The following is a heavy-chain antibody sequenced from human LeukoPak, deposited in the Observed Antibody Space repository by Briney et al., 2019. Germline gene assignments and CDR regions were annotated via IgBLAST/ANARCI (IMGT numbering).Heavy chain of an antibody. V-gene: IGHV4-39*07. Sequence: QSSETLSLTCTVSGGSISSSSYYWGWIRQPPGKGLEWIGSIYYSGSTNYNPSLKSRATISVDTSKNQFSLKLSSVTAADTAVYYCARFEPLRYFDWLSPMGVFDYWGQGTLVTVSS. CDR3: ARFEPLRYFDWLSPMGVFDY. CDR1: GGSISSSSYY. D-gene: IGHD3-9*01. J-gene: IGHJ4*02. CDR2: IYYSGST.